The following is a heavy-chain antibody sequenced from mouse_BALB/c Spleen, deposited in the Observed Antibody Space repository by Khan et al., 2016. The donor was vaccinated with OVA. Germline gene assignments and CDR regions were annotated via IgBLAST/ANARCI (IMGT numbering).Heavy chain of an antibody. J-gene: IGHJ2*01. V-gene: IGHV5-9-3*01. CDR2: VSSGGSYT. CDR1: GFTFNNYA. CDR3: TRRGRIEEGPFDY. Sequence: EVELVESGGGLVKPGGSLKLSCAASGFTFNNYAMSWVRQTPEKRLEWVASVSSGGSYTYYPDNVTGRFPISSAHDKNTLYLQMSSLRSEDTAMYDCTRRGRIEEGPFDYGGQGTTLTVSS.